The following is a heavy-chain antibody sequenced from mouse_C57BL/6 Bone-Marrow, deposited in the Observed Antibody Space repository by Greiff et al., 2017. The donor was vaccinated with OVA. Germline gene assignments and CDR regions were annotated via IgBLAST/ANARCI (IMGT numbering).Heavy chain of an antibody. J-gene: IGHJ3*01. CDR2: ISSGGSYT. CDR3: ARGLRGFAY. Sequence: EVKLMESGGDLVKPGGSLKLSCAASGFTFSSYGMSWVRQTPDKRLEWVATISSGGSYTYYPDSVKGRFTISRDNAKNTLYLQMSSLKSEDTAMYYCARGLRGFAYWGQGTLVTVSA. D-gene: IGHD2-12*01. V-gene: IGHV5-6*02. CDR1: GFTFSSYG.